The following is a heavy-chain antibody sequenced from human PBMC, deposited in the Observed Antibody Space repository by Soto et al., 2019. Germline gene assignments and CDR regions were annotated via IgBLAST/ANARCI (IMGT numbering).Heavy chain of an antibody. V-gene: IGHV4-4*07. D-gene: IGHD6-13*01. CDR3: ARYSSNWFQTEGMDV. J-gene: IGHJ6*02. Sequence: KPSETLSLTCTVSGGSISTYYWSWIRQPAGKGLEWIGRIDTSGNTNYNPSLKSRVTMSVDTSKKQFSLKLTSVTAADTAVYYCARYSSNWFQTEGMDVWGQGTTVTSP. CDR2: IDTSGNT. CDR1: GGSISTYY.